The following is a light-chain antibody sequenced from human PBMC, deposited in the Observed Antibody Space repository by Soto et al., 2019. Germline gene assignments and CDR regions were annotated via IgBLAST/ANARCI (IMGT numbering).Light chain of an antibody. V-gene: IGKV3D-15*01. CDR2: GAS. CDR3: QHYNDWPPAFT. J-gene: IGKJ3*01. CDR1: QSLNRN. Sequence: EILMTQSPATLSVSPGERATLSCRASQSLNRNLAWYQQKPGQAPRLIIYGASTRASGIPARFSGSGSGTEVTLTISSLQSVDFALCYGQHYNDWPPAFTFGPGTKVDL.